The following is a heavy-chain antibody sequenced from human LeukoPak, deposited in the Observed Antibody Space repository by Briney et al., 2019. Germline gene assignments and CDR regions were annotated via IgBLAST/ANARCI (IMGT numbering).Heavy chain of an antibody. CDR3: ATEYVLAAAGIITPVY. J-gene: IGHJ4*02. CDR2: FDPEDGET. V-gene: IGHV1-24*01. D-gene: IGHD6-13*01. Sequence: GASVKVSCKVSGYSLTELSMHWVRQAPGKGVEWVGGFDPEDGETIYAQKFQGRVTMTEDTSTDTAYMELSSLRSEDTAVYYCATEYVLAAAGIITPVYWGQGALVTVSS. CDR1: GYSLTELS.